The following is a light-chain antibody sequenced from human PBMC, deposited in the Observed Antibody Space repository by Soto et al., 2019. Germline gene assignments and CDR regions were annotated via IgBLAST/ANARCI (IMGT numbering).Light chain of an antibody. Sequence: DIVLTQSPDSVAVSLGERATINCKSSQSVLFSINQKNYLAWYHQKPGQPLKLLIYWASIRESGVPTRFSGSGSGTNFTLTISSLQAEDAAVYYCQQYYTTPPTFGLGTKVEVK. J-gene: IGKJ1*01. CDR2: WAS. CDR1: QSVLFSINQKNY. V-gene: IGKV4-1*01. CDR3: QQYYTTPPT.